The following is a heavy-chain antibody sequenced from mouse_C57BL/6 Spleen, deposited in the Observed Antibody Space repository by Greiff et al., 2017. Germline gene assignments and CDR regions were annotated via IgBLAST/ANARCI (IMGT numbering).Heavy chain of an antibody. CDR1: GFHIKDDY. J-gene: IGHJ1*03. CDR2: IDPENGDT. V-gene: IGHV14-4*01. D-gene: IGHD2-3*01. Sequence: EVQLQQSGAELVRPGASVKLSCTASGFHIKDDYMHWVKQRPEQGLEWIGWIDPENGDTEYASKFQGKATITADTSSNTAYLQLSSLTSEDTAVYYCTTGIYDGYYRYFDVWGTGTTVTVSS. CDR3: TTGIYDGYYRYFDV.